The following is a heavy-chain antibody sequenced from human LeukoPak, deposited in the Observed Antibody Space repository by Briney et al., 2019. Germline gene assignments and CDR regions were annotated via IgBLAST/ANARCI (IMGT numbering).Heavy chain of an antibody. V-gene: IGHV1-8*03. CDR3: ARVGRADPNYYYYYYMDV. Sequence: ASVKVSCKASGYTFTSYDINWVRQATGQGLEWMGWMNPNSGNTGYAQKFQGRVTITRNTSISTAYMELSSLRSEDTAVYYCARVGRADPNYYYYYYMDVWGKGTTVTVSS. D-gene: IGHD2-15*01. CDR2: MNPNSGNT. CDR1: GYTFTSYD. J-gene: IGHJ6*03.